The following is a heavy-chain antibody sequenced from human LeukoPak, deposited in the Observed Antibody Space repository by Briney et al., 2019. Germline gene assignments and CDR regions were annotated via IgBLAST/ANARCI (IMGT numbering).Heavy chain of an antibody. Sequence: RASVKVSCNASGGTFSSYGISWVRQAPGQGPEWMGWISTHSGGTNYAQNFQGRVTMTTDTSTSTAYMELRSLRSDDMAVYYCARGLTFCGGDCYTNFDLWGQGTLVTVSS. V-gene: IGHV1-18*03. CDR3: ARGLTFCGGDCYTNFDL. CDR1: GGTFSSYG. D-gene: IGHD2-21*02. CDR2: ISTHSGGT. J-gene: IGHJ4*02.